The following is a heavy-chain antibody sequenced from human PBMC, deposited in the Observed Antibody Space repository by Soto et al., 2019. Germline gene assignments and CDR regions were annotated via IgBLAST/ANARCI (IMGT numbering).Heavy chain of an antibody. D-gene: IGHD1-1*01. Sequence: QVQLQASGPGLVRPSGTLSLTCAVSSDSISNNSWWSWVRLPPGKGLEWIGAAHHSGRTNYDPSLTSRVTISVDKSNNQFSLKLNSVTAADTSVYYCARHLATTGTKGFTYWGLGTMVTVSS. CDR3: ARHLATTGTKGFTY. CDR1: SDSISNNSW. J-gene: IGHJ4*02. V-gene: IGHV4-4*02. CDR2: AHHSGRT.